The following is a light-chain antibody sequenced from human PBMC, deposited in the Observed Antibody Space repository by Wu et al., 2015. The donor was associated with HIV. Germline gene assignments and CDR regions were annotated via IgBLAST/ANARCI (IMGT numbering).Light chain of an antibody. V-gene: IGKV1-39*01. Sequence: DIQMTQSPFSLSASVGDRVTITCRASQTIGSYVNWYQQKLGKAPKLLIYAASTLETGVPSRFSGSGSGTDFALTISSLQPGDFATYYCQQSYNTVITFGQGTRLEIK. CDR1: QTIGSY. J-gene: IGKJ5*01. CDR2: AAS. CDR3: QQSYNTVIT.